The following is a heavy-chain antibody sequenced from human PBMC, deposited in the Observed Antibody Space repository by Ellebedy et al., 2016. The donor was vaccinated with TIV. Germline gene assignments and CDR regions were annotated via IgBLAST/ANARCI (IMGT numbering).Heavy chain of an antibody. CDR2: ISVNNGNT. Sequence: AASVKVSCKASGYTFTNYGISWVRQAPGQGLEWMGWISVNNGNTNYAQNFQGRVTITTDTSTSTAHMELRSLRSDDTAVYYCASEDITLVRGLIIYYGMDVWGQGTTVTVSS. J-gene: IGHJ6*02. CDR1: GYTFTNYG. D-gene: IGHD3-10*01. CDR3: ASEDITLVRGLIIYYGMDV. V-gene: IGHV1-18*01.